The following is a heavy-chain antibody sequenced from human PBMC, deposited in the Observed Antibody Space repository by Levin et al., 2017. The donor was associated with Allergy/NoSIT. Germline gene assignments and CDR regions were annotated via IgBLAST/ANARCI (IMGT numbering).Heavy chain of an antibody. CDR3: VRTSGRGYTSEC. Sequence: GESLKISCAVSGFSLSDGYMSWIRQAPGKGPQWLSYISGDSRDTNYVASVKGRFTISRDNAKNSLYLQMNSLRVDDTAVYYCVRTSGRGYTSECWGQGTLVTVSS. V-gene: IGHV3-11*03. J-gene: IGHJ4*02. D-gene: IGHD5-18*01. CDR1: GFSLSDGY. CDR2: ISGDSRDT.